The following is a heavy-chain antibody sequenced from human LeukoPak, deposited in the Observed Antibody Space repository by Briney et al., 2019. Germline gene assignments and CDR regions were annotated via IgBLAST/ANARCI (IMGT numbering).Heavy chain of an antibody. Sequence: SETLSLTCTVSGGSISSYYWSWIRQPPGEGLEWIGYIYYSGSTNYNPSLKSRVTISVDTSKNQFSLKLSSVTAADTAVYYCARGIVGALVDYWGQGTLVTVSS. J-gene: IGHJ4*02. D-gene: IGHD1-26*01. V-gene: IGHV4-59*01. CDR3: ARGIVGALVDY. CDR2: IYYSGST. CDR1: GGSISSYY.